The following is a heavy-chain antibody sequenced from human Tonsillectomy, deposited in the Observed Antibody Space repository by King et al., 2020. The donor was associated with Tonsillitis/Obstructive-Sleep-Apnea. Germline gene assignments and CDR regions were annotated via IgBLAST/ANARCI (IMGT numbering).Heavy chain of an antibody. V-gene: IGHV4-61*01. Sequence: QLQESGPGLVKPSETLSLTCTVSGGSVNNDTYYWNWIRQPPGKGLEWIGYIYSSGSTNYNPSLKSRVTISVDTSKNQFSLKMSSVTAEDTAIYYCARGGKDCSSPSCSSWFDPWGQGALVTVSS. CDR3: ARGGKDCSSPSCSSWFDP. CDR2: IYSSGST. D-gene: IGHD2-2*01. J-gene: IGHJ5*02. CDR1: GGSVNNDTYY.